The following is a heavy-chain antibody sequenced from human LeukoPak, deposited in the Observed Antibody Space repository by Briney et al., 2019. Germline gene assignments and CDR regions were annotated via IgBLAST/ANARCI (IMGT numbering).Heavy chain of an antibody. V-gene: IGHV3-48*03. CDR3: ARAPTVLLWFGELHESHFFDY. J-gene: IGHJ4*02. CDR2: ISSSGSTI. D-gene: IGHD3-10*01. CDR1: GFTFSSYE. Sequence: TGGSLRLSCAASGFTFSSYEMNWVRQAPGKGLEWVSYISSSGSTIYYADSVKGRFTISRDNAKNSLYLQMNSLRAEDTAVYYCARAPTVLLWFGELHESHFFDYWGQGTLVTVSS.